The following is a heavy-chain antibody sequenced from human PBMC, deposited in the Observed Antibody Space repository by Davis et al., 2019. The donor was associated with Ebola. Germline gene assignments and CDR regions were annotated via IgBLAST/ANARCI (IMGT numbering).Heavy chain of an antibody. CDR1: GGFISSHY. J-gene: IGHJ4*02. Sequence: PGGSLRLSCTISGGFISSHYWSWIRQPPGKRLEWIGSIYYTGNAYYNSSLASRATISVDTSKNQFSLKLTSVTAADTAMYYCSERGSSVWGQGTLVTVSS. CDR2: IYYTGNA. D-gene: IGHD3-10*01. CDR3: SERGSSV. V-gene: IGHV4-59*03.